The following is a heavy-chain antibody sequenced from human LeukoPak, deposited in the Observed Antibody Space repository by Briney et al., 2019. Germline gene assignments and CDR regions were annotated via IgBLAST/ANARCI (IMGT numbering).Heavy chain of an antibody. CDR2: IYHIGYISQSGNI. V-gene: IGHV4-59*12. D-gene: IGHD3-22*01. Sequence: SETLSLTCTVSGGSISSYYWSWIRQPPGKGLEWIGYIYHIGYISQSGNIYQNPSLRSRVTISLDTSRNQFSLKLSSVTAADTAVYYCARSPLAFYDSSGYPRFWFDPWGKGTLVTVS. CDR3: ARSPLAFYDSSGYPRFWFDP. J-gene: IGHJ5*02. CDR1: GGSISSYY.